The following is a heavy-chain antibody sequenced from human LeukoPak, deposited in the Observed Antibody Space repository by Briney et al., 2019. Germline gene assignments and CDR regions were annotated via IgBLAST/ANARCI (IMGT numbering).Heavy chain of an antibody. V-gene: IGHV1-8*03. CDR1: GYTVTSYD. CDR3: ARGPLHWFDP. Sequence: ASVKVSCKAAGYTVTSYDINWVRQATGQGLEWMGWMNPNSGNTGYAQKFQGRVTITRNTSISTAYMELSSLRSEDTAVYYCARGPLHWFDPWGQGTLVTVSS. J-gene: IGHJ5*02. CDR2: MNPNSGNT.